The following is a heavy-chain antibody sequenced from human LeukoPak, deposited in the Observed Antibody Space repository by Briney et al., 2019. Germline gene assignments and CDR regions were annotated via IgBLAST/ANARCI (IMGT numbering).Heavy chain of an antibody. V-gene: IGHV1-2*04. J-gene: IGHJ4*02. CDR1: GYTFTGYY. D-gene: IGHD1-26*01. CDR2: INPNSGGT. CDR3: AREGWELLGFDY. Sequence: ASVTVSCKASGYTFTGYYMHWVRQAPGQGLEWMGWINPNSGGTNYAQKFQGWVTMTRDTSISTAYMELSRLRSDDTAVYYCAREGWELLGFDYWGQGTLVTVSS.